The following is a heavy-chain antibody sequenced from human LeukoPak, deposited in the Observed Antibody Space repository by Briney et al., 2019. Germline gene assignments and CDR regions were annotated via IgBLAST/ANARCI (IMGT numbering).Heavy chain of an antibody. CDR1: GFTFSSYW. Sequence: GGSLRLSCAASGFTFSSYWMHWVRQAPGKGLVWVSRINMDGSSTDYADSVKGRFTISRDNTKNTLYLQMNSLRAEDTAVYYCAKIVRGELDGLVDYWGQGTLVTVSS. CDR2: INMDGSST. D-gene: IGHD1-26*01. CDR3: AKIVRGELDGLVDY. V-gene: IGHV3-74*01. J-gene: IGHJ4*02.